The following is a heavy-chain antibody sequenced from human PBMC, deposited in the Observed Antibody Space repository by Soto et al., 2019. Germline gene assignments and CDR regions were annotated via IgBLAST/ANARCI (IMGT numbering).Heavy chain of an antibody. CDR3: ARWGTTGGLDV. J-gene: IGHJ4*02. CDR2: TSYDGSNN. CDR1: GFTFRSYV. V-gene: IGHV3-33*05. Sequence: QVQLVESGGGVVQPGTSLRLSCVGSGFTFRSYVIHWVRQAPGKGLEWVALTSYDGSNNFYVDSVKGRFTISRHNSRNTVELQMDSLRFEDTALYYCARWGTTGGLDVWGKGTLVSVSS. D-gene: IGHD3-16*01.